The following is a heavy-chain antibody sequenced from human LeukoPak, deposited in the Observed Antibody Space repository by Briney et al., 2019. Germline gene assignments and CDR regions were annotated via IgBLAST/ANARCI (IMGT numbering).Heavy chain of an antibody. Sequence: GESLKISCKGSGYSFTSYWIVWVRQMPGKGLEWMGIIYPGDSDTRYSPSFQGQVTISADKSISTAYLQWGSLKASDTAVYYCARMNCGGDCYSSQYYYGLDVWGQGTTVTVSS. D-gene: IGHD2-21*02. CDR3: ARMNCGGDCYSSQYYYGLDV. V-gene: IGHV5-51*01. CDR1: GYSFTSYW. CDR2: IYPGDSDT. J-gene: IGHJ6*02.